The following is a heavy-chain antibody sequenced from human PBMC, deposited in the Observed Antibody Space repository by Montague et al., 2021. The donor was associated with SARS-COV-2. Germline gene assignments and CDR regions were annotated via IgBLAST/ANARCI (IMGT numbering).Heavy chain of an antibody. V-gene: IGHV4-34*01. D-gene: IGHD3-22*01. Sequence: SETLSLTCAVYGGSFSGYYWSWIRQPPGKGLEWIGEINQSGSTNCNPSLKSRVTLSVDTSKKQFSLKLSSLTAADTAVYYCARVAVGYYHDSSAYFDYWGQGSLVTVSS. CDR2: INQSGST. CDR3: ARVAVGYYHDSSAYFDY. J-gene: IGHJ4*02. CDR1: GGSFSGYY.